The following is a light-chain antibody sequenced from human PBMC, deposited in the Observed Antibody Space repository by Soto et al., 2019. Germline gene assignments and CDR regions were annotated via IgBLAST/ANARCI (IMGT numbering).Light chain of an antibody. Sequence: EIRMIQSTATLSVFRVERVTXTCRASQSINSLLAWYQQKPGRAPKLLIYDASTLEIGVPSRFSGNGSGTEFTLTISSMRTEDFAVYYCQQYNNGPPITFGQRTLIEIK. CDR3: QQYNNGPPIT. CDR1: QSINSL. V-gene: IGKV1-5*01. J-gene: IGKJ5*01. CDR2: DAS.